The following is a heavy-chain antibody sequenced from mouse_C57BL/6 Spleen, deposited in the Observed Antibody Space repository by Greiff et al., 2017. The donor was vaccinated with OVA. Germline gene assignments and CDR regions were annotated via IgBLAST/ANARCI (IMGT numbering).Heavy chain of an antibody. V-gene: IGHV1-52*01. D-gene: IGHD2-5*01. CDR1: GYTFTSYW. CDR3: AKDYSNHGGFAY. CDR2: IDPSDSEN. J-gene: IGHJ3*01. Sequence: QVQLQQPGAELVRPGSSVKLSCKASGYTFTSYWMHWVKQRPIQGLEWIGNIDPSDSENHYNQKFKDKATLTVDKSSSTAYMQLSSLTSEDSAVYYCAKDYSNHGGFAYWGQGTLVTVSA.